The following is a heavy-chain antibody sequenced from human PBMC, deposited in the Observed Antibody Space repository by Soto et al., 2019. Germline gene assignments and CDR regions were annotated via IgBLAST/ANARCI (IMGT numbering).Heavy chain of an antibody. CDR1: GYTFTSYG. CDR2: ISAYTGNT. D-gene: IGHD2-2*01. Sequence: QVQLVQSGAEVKKPGASVKVSCKASGYTFTSYGISWVRQAPGQGLEWMGWISAYTGNTNYAQKLQGRVTMTTDTSTSTAYMELRSLRSDDTAVYYCARMMVVPAASYYYYYGMDVWGQGTTVTVSS. CDR3: ARMMVVPAASYYYYYGMDV. J-gene: IGHJ6*02. V-gene: IGHV1-18*01.